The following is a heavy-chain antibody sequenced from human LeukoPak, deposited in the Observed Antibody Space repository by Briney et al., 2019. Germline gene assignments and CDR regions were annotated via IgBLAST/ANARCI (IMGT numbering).Heavy chain of an antibody. CDR3: AKDFYRAVAGSIGF. J-gene: IGHJ4*02. V-gene: IGHV3-9*01. CDR1: GFIFDDYA. D-gene: IGHD6-19*01. Sequence: PGRSLRLSCAASGFIFDDYAMHWVRQAPGKGLEWVSGISWNSGGIGYADSVKGRFTNSRDNAKKSLYLQMNSLRAEDTALYYCAKDFYRAVAGSIGFWGQGILVTVSS. CDR2: ISWNSGGI.